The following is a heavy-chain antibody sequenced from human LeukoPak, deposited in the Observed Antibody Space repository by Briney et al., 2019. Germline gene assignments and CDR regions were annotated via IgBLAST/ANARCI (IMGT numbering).Heavy chain of an antibody. V-gene: IGHV4-59*01. CDR3: ARHAPPYDYVWGSYRNQIDY. CDR1: GGSISSYY. CDR2: IYYSGST. Sequence: SETLSLTCTVSGGSISSYYWSWIRQPPGKGLEWIGYIYYSGSTNYNPSLKSRVTISVDTSKNQFSLKLSSVTAADTAVYYCARHAPPYDYVWGSYRNQIDYWGQGTLVTVSS. J-gene: IGHJ4*02. D-gene: IGHD3-16*02.